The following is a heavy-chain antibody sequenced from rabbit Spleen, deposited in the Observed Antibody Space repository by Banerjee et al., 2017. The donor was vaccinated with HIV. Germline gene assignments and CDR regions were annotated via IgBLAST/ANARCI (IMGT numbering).Heavy chain of an antibody. CDR1: GVSFSSNYY. Sequence: QSLEESGGDLVKPGASLTLTCTASGVSFSSNYYMCWVRQAPGKGLEWIACIDSGSSGSTYYASWAKGRFTISKTSSTTVTLQMTSLTAADTAAYFCARDGYSRGWGIILYYFNLWGPGTLVTVS. J-gene: IGHJ4*01. V-gene: IGHV1S40*01. D-gene: IGHD4-1*01. CDR2: IDSGSSGST. CDR3: ARDGYSRGWGIILYYFNL.